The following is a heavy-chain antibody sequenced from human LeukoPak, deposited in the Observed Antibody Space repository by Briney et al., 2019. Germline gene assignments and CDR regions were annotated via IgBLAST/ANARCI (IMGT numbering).Heavy chain of an antibody. CDR3: ARDSGYSSSWYDNWFDP. D-gene: IGHD6-13*01. CDR2: IYTSGST. V-gene: IGHV4-4*07. Sequence: SGTLSLTCAVSGGSFSSYYRSWVRQPAGRGLEWIGRIYTSGSTKYNPSLKSRVTMSVDTSKNQFSLKLSSVTAADTAVYYCARDSGYSSSWYDNWFDPWGQGTLVTVSS. J-gene: IGHJ5*02. CDR1: GGSFSSYY.